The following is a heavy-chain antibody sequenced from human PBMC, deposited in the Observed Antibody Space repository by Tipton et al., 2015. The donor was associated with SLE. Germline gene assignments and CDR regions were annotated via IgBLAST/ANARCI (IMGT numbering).Heavy chain of an antibody. CDR1: GGSISSGGYY. D-gene: IGHD3-10*01. V-gene: IGHV4-31*03. CDR2: IYYSGST. CDR3: ARAPKLMVRGVSDAFDI. J-gene: IGHJ3*02. Sequence: LRLSCTVSGGSISSGGYYWSWIRQHPGKGLEWIGYIYYSGSTYYNPSLKSRVTISVDMSKNQFSLKLSSVTAADTAVYYCARAPKLMVRGVSDAFDIWGQGTMVTVSS.